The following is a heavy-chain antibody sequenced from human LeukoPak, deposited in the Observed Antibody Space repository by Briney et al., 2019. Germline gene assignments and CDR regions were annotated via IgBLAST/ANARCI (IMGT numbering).Heavy chain of an antibody. J-gene: IGHJ6*02. CDR3: ARQTPFNYYGMDV. V-gene: IGHV4-31*03. Sequence: PSETLSLTCTVSGGSISSGGYYWSWIRQHPGEGLEWIGYIYYSGSTYYNPSLKSRVTISVDTSKNQFSLKLSSVTAADTAVYYCARQTPFNYYGMDVWGQGTTVTVSS. CDR2: IYYSGST. CDR1: GGSISSGGYY.